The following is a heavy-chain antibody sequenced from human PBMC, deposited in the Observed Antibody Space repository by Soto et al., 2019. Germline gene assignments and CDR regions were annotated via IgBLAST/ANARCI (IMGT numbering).Heavy chain of an antibody. J-gene: IGHJ4*02. D-gene: IGHD2-15*01. V-gene: IGHV3-66*01. CDR3: ARTWSGGTCSFDY. CDR2: IYSGGST. Sequence: EVQLVESGGGLVQPGGSLRLSCAASGFTVSSNYMSWVRQAPGKGLEWVSVIYSGGSTYYADSVKGRFTISRDNSENTLYLQMNSLRAEDTAVYYCARTWSGGTCSFDYWGQGTLVTVSS. CDR1: GFTVSSNY.